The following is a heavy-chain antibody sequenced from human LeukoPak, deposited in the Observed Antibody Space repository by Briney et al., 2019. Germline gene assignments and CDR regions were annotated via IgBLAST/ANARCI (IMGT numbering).Heavy chain of an antibody. D-gene: IGHD3-10*01. CDR3: ARDSGTTGEVKFDP. CDR2: INHSGST. CDR1: GGSFSGYY. J-gene: IGHJ5*02. V-gene: IGHV4-34*01. Sequence: PSETLSLTCAVYGGSFSGYYWSWIRQPPGKGLEWIGEINHSGSTNYNPSLKSRVTISVDTSKNQFSLKLSSVTAVDTAVYYCARDSGTTGEVKFDPWGQGILVTVSS.